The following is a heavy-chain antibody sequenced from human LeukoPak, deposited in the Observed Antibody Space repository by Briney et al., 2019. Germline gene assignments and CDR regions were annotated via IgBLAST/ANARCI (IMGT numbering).Heavy chain of an antibody. J-gene: IGHJ5*02. V-gene: IGHV1-18*01. Sequence: GASVKVSCKASGYTFTSYGISWVRQAPGQGLEWMGWISAYNGNTNYAQKLQGRVTMTTDTSTSTAYMELRSLRSDDTAVYYCARDPDCSSTSCQAFDPWGQGTLVTVSS. CDR2: ISAYNGNT. CDR3: ARDPDCSSTSCQAFDP. CDR1: GYTFTSYG. D-gene: IGHD2-2*01.